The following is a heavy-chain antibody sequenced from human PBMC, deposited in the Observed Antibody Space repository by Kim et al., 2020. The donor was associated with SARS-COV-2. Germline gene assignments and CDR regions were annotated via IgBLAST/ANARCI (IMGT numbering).Heavy chain of an antibody. Sequence: SWKGRFTISRGNSKNTLYLQMNSLRAEDTAVYYCAKGSYYDSSGYPYFDYWGQGTLVTVSS. J-gene: IGHJ4*02. V-gene: IGHV3-23*02. CDR3: AKGSYYDSSGYPYFDY. D-gene: IGHD3-22*01.